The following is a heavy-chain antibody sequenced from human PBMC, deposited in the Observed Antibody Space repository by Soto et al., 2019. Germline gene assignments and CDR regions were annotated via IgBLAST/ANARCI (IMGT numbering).Heavy chain of an antibody. Sequence: EVQLLQSGGGLVQPGGSLRLSCAASGFSFGSYDMSWVRQTPGKGLEWVSAISDNGCGTYHAESVQGRFTISRDNSKNTLTLQMDSLRAEDTAIYYCVRGGTKFSDWGQGTLVTVSS. D-gene: IGHD1-7*01. CDR2: ISDNGCGT. V-gene: IGHV3-23*01. CDR3: VRGGTKFSD. CDR1: GFSFGSYD. J-gene: IGHJ4*02.